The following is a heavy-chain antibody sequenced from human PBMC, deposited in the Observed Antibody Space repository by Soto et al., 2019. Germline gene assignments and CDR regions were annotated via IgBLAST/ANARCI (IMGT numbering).Heavy chain of an antibody. CDR1: GYTFTSYG. CDR2: ISAYNGNT. Sequence: QVQLVQSGAEVKKPGASVKVSYKASGYTFTSYGISWVRQAPGQGLEWMGWISAYNGNTNYAQKLQGRVTMTTDTSTSTAYMELRSLRSDDTAVYYCARWVSGYDGEEDYCGGDCYSGHDAFDIWGQGTMVTVSS. V-gene: IGHV1-18*01. D-gene: IGHD2-21*02. J-gene: IGHJ3*02. CDR3: ARWVSGYDGEEDYCGGDCYSGHDAFDI.